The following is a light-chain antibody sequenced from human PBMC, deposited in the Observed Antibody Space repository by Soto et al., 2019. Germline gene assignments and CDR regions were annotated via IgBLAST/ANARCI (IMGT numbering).Light chain of an antibody. CDR3: SSYTLRNTLVL. CDR2: EVS. J-gene: IGLJ3*02. CDR1: SSDVGGYNF. V-gene: IGLV2-14*01. Sequence: QSVLTQPASVSGSXGQSITISCTGTSSDVGGYNFVSWYRQHPGKAPRLIIYEVSSRPSGVSYRFSGSKSGNTASLTISGLQAEDEADYYCSSYTLRNTLVLFGGGTKLTVL.